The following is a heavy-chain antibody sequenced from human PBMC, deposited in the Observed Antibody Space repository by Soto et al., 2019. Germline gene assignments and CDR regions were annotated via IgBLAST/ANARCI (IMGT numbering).Heavy chain of an antibody. CDR2: IYYSGST. D-gene: IGHD6-13*01. V-gene: IGHV4-59*01. J-gene: IGHJ4*02. CDR3: ARDIGTAAGQFDY. CDR1: DGSINSYS. Sequence: TQCLTNTVSDGSINSYSWRWIRQHQGKGLEWIGYIYYSGSTNYNPSLKSRISISVDKSKNQFSLKLSSVTAADTAVYYCARDIGTAAGQFDYWGQGTLVTVSS.